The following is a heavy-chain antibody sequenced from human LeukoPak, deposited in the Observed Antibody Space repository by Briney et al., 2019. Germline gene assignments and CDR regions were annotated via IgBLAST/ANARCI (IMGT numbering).Heavy chain of an antibody. J-gene: IGHJ4*02. Sequence: GRSLRLSCAASGFTFSNYDMSWVRQAPGNGREWVSTVSHDYSTYYADSVKGRFTTSRDNSKNTLYLQMNSLTAEDTALYYCVRRAGSERYFDYWGQGTLVTVSS. D-gene: IGHD3-10*01. CDR2: VSHDYST. V-gene: IGHV3-23*01. CDR3: VRRAGSERYFDY. CDR1: GFTFSNYD.